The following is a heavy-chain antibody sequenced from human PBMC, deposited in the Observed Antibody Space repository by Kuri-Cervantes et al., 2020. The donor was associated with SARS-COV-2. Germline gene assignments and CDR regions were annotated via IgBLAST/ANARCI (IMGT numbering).Heavy chain of an antibody. CDR2: IWYDGSNK. Sequence: GESLKISCAASGFTFSSYGMHWVRQAPGKGLEWVAVIWYDGSNKYYADSVKGRFTISRDNSKNTLYLQMNSLRAEDTAVYYCARYCTSISCESAIDFWGQGTLVTVSS. D-gene: IGHD2-2*01. CDR3: ARYCTSISCESAIDF. CDR1: GFTFSSYG. V-gene: IGHV3-33*01. J-gene: IGHJ4*02.